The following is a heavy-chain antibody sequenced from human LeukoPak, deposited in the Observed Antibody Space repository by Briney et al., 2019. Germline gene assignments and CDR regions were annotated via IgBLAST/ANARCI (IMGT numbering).Heavy chain of an antibody. CDR1: GGSISSSSYY. J-gene: IGHJ4*02. Sequence: SETLSLTCTVSGGSISSSSYYWGWIRQPPGKGLEWIGSIYYSGSTYYNPSLKSRVTISVDTSKNQFSLKLSSVTAADTAVYYCARHSMGRTNGVGIYSGYWGQGTLVTVSS. CDR3: ARHSMGRTNGVGIYSGY. CDR2: IYYSGST. V-gene: IGHV4-39*01. D-gene: IGHD2-8*01.